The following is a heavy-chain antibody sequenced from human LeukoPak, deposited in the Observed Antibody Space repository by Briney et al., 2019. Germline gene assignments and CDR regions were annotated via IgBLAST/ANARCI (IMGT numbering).Heavy chain of an antibody. CDR2: ISLTGLT. CDR3: SRENGAFSPFGY. CDR1: GGSISNTNW. Sequence: SETLSLTCGVSGGSISNTNWWSWVRPPPGQGLEWIGEISLTGLTHYNPSLESRVTVTLDNSKNPLSLNLTSVTAAHTAVYYCSRENGAFSPFGYWGQGTLVTV. D-gene: IGHD2-8*01. J-gene: IGHJ4*02. V-gene: IGHV4-4*02.